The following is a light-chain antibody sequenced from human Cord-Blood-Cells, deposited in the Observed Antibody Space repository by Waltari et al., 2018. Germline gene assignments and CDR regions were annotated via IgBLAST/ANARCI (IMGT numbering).Light chain of an antibody. Sequence: DIQMTQSPSSLSASVGDRVTITCRASQSISSYLNWYQQKPGKAHKLLIYAASSLQSGVPSRFSGSVSGTDFTLTISSLQPEDFATYYCQESYSTLIRTFGQGTKVEIK. CDR3: QESYSTLIRT. V-gene: IGKV1-39*01. CDR2: AAS. J-gene: IGKJ1*01. CDR1: QSISSY.